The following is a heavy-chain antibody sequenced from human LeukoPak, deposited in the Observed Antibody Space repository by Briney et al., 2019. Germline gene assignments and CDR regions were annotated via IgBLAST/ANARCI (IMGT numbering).Heavy chain of an antibody. D-gene: IGHD3-10*01. V-gene: IGHV3-7*01. J-gene: IGHJ4*02. Sequence: GGSLRLSCAASGFTFSSHWTTWIRQAPGKGLEWVASIKKDVGEKFYVDSVKGRFTISRDNAKNSLYLHMNSLRVEDTAVYYCARGPPYGSRSDYFDYWGQGTLVTASS. CDR2: IKKDVGEK. CDR3: ARGPPYGSRSDYFDY. CDR1: GFTFSSHW.